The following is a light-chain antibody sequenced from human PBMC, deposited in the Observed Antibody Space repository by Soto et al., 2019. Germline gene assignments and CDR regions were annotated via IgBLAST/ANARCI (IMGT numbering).Light chain of an antibody. CDR1: QSISSW. J-gene: IGKJ2*02. CDR2: KAS. CDR3: QQYNSYSPICT. V-gene: IGKV1-5*03. Sequence: DIQMTQSPSTLSASVGDRVTITCRASQSISSWLAWYQQKPGKAPKLLIYKASSLESGVPSRFSGSGSGTEFTLTISSLQPDDFATYYYQQYNSYSPICTFGQGTKLEIK.